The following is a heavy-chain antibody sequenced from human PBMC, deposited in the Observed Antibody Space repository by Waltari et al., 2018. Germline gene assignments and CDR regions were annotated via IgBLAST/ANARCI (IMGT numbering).Heavy chain of an antibody. V-gene: IGHV4-38-2*01. Sequence: QVQLQESGPGLVKPSETRSLTCAVSGYSISSGYYWGWIRQPPGKGLEWIGSIYHSGSTYYNPSLKSRVTISVDTSKNQFSLKLSSVTAADTAVYYCARLRRFLSPFDYWGQGTLVTVSS. D-gene: IGHD3-3*01. CDR1: GYSISSGYY. CDR2: IYHSGST. CDR3: ARLRRFLSPFDY. J-gene: IGHJ4*02.